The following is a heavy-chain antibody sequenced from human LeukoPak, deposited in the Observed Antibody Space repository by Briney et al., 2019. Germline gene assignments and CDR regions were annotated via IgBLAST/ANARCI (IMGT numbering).Heavy chain of an antibody. CDR2: ISYDGSNK. CDR3: ARDPAPVPATGDLQGNFDY. V-gene: IGHV3-30-3*01. CDR1: GFTFSSYA. D-gene: IGHD2-2*01. Sequence: PGGSLRLSCAASGFTFSSYAMHWVRQAPGKGLEWVAVISYDGSNKYYADSVKGRFTISRDNSKNTLYLQMNSLRAEDTAVYYCARDPAPVPATGDLQGNFDYWGQGTLVTVSS. J-gene: IGHJ4*02.